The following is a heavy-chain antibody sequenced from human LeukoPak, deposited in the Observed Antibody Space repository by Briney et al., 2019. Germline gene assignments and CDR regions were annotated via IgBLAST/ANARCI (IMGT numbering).Heavy chain of an antibody. CDR1: GYTFTSYG. CDR3: ARGGGIVLEWGYAFDI. V-gene: IGHV1-18*01. CDR2: ISAYNGNT. D-gene: IGHD1-26*01. J-gene: IGHJ3*02. Sequence: ASVKVSCKASGYTFTSYGISWVRQAPGQGHEWMGWISAYNGNTNYAQKLQGRVTMTTDTSTSTAYMELRSLRPADTAVYYCARGGGIVLEWGYAFDIWGQGTMVTVSS.